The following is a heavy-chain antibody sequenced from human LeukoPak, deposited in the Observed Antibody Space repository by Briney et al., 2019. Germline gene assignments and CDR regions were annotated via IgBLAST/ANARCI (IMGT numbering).Heavy chain of an antibody. CDR3: ARELRLVTTVVTGRYFDL. CDR2: IYHSGST. Sequence: PSGTLSLTCAVSGGSISSSNWWSWVRQPPGKGLEWIGEIYHSGSTNYNPSLKSRVTISVDKSKNQFSLKLSSVTAADTAVYYCARELRLVTTVVTGRYFDLWGRGTLVTVSS. CDR1: GGSISSSNW. V-gene: IGHV4-4*02. D-gene: IGHD4-23*01. J-gene: IGHJ2*01.